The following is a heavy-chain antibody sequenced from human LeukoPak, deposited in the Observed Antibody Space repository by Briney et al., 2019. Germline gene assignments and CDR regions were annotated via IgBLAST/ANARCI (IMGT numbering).Heavy chain of an antibody. J-gene: IGHJ4*02. V-gene: IGHV4-61*02. Sequence: SETLSLTCTVSGGSLSSCSYYWGWIRQAAGKGLEWIGRIYTRGSPNYSPSLKSRVTISVDTAQDQLSLKLSSVTAADTDVYYCARLGYGSGSPFDYWGQGTLVTVSS. D-gene: IGHD3-10*01. CDR3: ARLGYGSGSPFDY. CDR2: IYTRGSP. CDR1: GGSLSSCSYY.